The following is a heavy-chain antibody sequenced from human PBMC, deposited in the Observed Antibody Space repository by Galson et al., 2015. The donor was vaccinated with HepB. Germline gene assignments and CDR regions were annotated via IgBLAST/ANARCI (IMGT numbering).Heavy chain of an antibody. CDR3: ARDSVRYCGGDCAFDI. CDR2: IWYDGSNK. J-gene: IGHJ3*02. V-gene: IGHV3-33*01. D-gene: IGHD2-21*01. CDR1: GFTFSSYG. Sequence: SLRLSCAASGFTFSSYGMHWVRQAPGKGLEWVAAIWYDGSNKYYADSVKGRFTISRDNSKNTLYLQMNSLRAEDTAVYYCARDSVRYCGGDCAFDIWGQGTMVTVSS.